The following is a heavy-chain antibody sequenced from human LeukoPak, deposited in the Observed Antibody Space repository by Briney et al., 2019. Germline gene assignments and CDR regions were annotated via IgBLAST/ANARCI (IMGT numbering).Heavy chain of an antibody. Sequence: GGSLRLSCAASGFTFSSYSMNWVRQAPGKGLEWVSSVSSSSSYIYYADSVKGRFTISRDNAKNSLYLQMNSLRAEDTAVYYCARDGSGMTYYYGSGSSNEYYGMDVWGKGTTVTVSS. J-gene: IGHJ6*04. V-gene: IGHV3-21*01. CDR1: GFTFSSYS. CDR3: ARDGSGMTYYYGSGSSNEYYGMDV. D-gene: IGHD3-10*01. CDR2: VSSSSSYI.